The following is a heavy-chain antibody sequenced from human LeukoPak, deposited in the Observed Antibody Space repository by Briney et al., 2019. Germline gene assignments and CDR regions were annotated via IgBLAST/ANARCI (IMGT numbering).Heavy chain of an antibody. D-gene: IGHD3-10*01. J-gene: IGHJ5*02. CDR2: LYYSRSP. CDR3: ARGGYYGSGNDFRFDP. CDR1: GGSISSFY. V-gene: IGHV4-59*01. Sequence: SETLSLTCTVSGGSISSFYWSWIRQPPGKGLEWIGYLYYSRSPNYNPSLKSRVTISVDTSKSQFSLKLSSVTAADTAIYYCARGGYYGSGNDFRFDPWGQGTLVTVSS.